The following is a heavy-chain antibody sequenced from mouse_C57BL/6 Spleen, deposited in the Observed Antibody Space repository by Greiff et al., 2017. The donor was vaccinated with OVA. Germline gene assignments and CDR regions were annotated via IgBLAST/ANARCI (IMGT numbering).Heavy chain of an antibody. V-gene: IGHV1-82*01. CDR2: IYPGDGDT. J-gene: IGHJ4*01. D-gene: IGHD2-3*01. Sequence: QVQLQQSGPELVKPGASVKISCKASGYAFSSSWMNWVKQRPGKGLECIGRIYPGDGDTNYNGKFKGKATLTADKSSSTAYMQLSSLTSEDSAVYFCAKIYDGYLYYAMDYWGQGTSVTVSS. CDR1: GYAFSSSW. CDR3: AKIYDGYLYYAMDY.